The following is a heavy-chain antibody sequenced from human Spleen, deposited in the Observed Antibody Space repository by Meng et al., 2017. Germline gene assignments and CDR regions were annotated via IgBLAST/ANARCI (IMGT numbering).Heavy chain of an antibody. Sequence: QVQLVQSGAEVKKPGASVKASCKASGYTYTDYQTDWVRQAPGQGLEWMGWIHPSGHPTYAQKFQGRVTMTIDTSTTTASMELRSLRSDDSALYYCVKHSSDWSLDSWGQGTLVTVSS. V-gene: IGHV1-18*01. CDR3: VKHSSDWSLDS. CDR1: GYTYTDYQ. CDR2: IHPSGHP. J-gene: IGHJ4*02. D-gene: IGHD6-19*01.